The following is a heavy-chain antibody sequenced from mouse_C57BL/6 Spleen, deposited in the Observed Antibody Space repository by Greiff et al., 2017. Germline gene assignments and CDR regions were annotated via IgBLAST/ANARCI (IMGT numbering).Heavy chain of an antibody. V-gene: IGHV5-9-1*02. CDR2: ISSGGDYI. Sequence: VQLKESGEGLVKPGGSMKLSCAASGFTFSSYAMSWVRQTPEKRLEWVAYISSGGDYIYYADTVKGRFTISRDNARNTLYLQMSSLKSEDTAMYYCTREGISSAMDYWGKGTSVTVSS. CDR3: TREGISSAMDY. J-gene: IGHJ4*01. CDR1: GFTFSSYA.